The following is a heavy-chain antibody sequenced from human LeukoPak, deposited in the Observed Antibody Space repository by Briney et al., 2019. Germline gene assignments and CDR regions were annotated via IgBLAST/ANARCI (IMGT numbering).Heavy chain of an antibody. CDR3: ARGKGFVGHFDS. Sequence: SVKVSCKAPGGTFRSNAISWVRQAPGQGPEWMGRIIPILGTAEYAEKFQGRVTITAGKSTTTAYMELSSLKSEDTALYYCARGKGFVGHFDSWGQGTLVTVSS. CDR2: IIPILGTA. D-gene: IGHD3-3*01. J-gene: IGHJ4*02. CDR1: GGTFRSNA. V-gene: IGHV1-69*04.